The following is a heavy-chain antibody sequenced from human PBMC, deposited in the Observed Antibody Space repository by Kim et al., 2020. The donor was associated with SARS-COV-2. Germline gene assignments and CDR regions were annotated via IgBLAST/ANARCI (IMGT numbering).Heavy chain of an antibody. Sequence: ASVKVSCKASGYRFNAYYMHWVRQAPGQGLEWMGRLNPTTGDTNFAQNFQGRVTLTSDTNLSSAFMELSRLRSDDTAGYSCARMGAKEPLYPLSYYYGM. J-gene: IGHJ6*01. CDR3: ARMGAKEPLYPLSYYYGM. CDR2: LNPTTGDT. D-gene: IGHD1-26*01. CDR1: GYRFNAYY. V-gene: IGHV1-2*06.